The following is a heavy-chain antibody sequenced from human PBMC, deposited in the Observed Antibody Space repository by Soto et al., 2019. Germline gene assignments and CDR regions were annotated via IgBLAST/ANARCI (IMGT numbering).Heavy chain of an antibody. CDR1: GFTFSSYA. D-gene: IGHD6-19*01. CDR3: ARDPSIAVDRGYFDY. J-gene: IGHJ4*02. V-gene: IGHV3-30-3*01. Sequence: QVQLVESGGGVVQPGRSLRLSCAASGFTFSSYAMHWVRQAPGKGLEWVAVISYDGSNKYYADSVKGRFTISRDNSKNTLYLQMNSLRAEDTAVYYCARDPSIAVDRGYFDYWGQGTLVTVSS. CDR2: ISYDGSNK.